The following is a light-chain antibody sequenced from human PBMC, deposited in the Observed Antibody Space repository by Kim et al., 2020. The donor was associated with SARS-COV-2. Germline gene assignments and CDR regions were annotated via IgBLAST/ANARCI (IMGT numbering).Light chain of an antibody. CDR2: AAS. CDR3: QQQYSYPPLT. J-gene: IGKJ4*01. Sequence: PTGDRVTITCRASQGISSYLAWYQQKPGKAPKQLIYAASTLQSGVPSRFSGGGSGTDFTRINSCLQSEEFVTYYCQQQYSYPPLTFGEGTKVDIK. CDR1: QGISSY. V-gene: IGKV1-8*01.